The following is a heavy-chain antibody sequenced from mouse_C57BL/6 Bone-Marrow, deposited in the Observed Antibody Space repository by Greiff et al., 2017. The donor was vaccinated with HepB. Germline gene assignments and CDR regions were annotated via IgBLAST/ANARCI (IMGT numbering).Heavy chain of an antibody. CDR1: GYTFTSYG. V-gene: IGHV1-81*01. J-gene: IGHJ3*01. CDR2: IYPRSGNT. Sequence: VKLVESGAELARPGASVKLSCKASGYTFTSYGISWVKQRTGQGLEWIGEIYPRSGNTYYNEKFKGKATLTADKSSSTAYMELRSLTSEDSAVYFCARDRYYYGSSYWFAYWGQGTLVTVSA. CDR3: ARDRYYYGSSYWFAY. D-gene: IGHD1-1*01.